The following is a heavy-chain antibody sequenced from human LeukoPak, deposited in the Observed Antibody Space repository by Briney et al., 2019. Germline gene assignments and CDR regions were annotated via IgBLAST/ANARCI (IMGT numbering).Heavy chain of an antibody. CDR2: ISSSSSYI. Sequence: GGSLRLSCAASGFTFSSYSMNWVRQAPGKGLEWVSSISSSSSYIYYADSVKGRFTISRDNAKNSLYLQMNSLRAEDTAVYYCARDPIGEFYFDYWGQGTLVTVSS. V-gene: IGHV3-21*01. CDR1: GFTFSSYS. CDR3: ARDPIGEFYFDY. J-gene: IGHJ4*02. D-gene: IGHD3-10*01.